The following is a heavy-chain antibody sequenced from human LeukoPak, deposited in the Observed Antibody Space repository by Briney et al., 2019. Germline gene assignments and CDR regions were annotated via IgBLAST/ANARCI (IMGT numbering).Heavy chain of an antibody. CDR2: IYYSGST. Sequence: SETLSLTCTVSGGSISSYYWSWIRQPPGKGLEWIGYIYYSGSTNYNPSLKSRVTISVDTSKNQFSLKLSSVAAADTAVYYCARGGTNEFDYWGQGTLVTVSS. CDR1: GGSISSYY. V-gene: IGHV4-59*01. CDR3: ARGGTNEFDY. J-gene: IGHJ4*02. D-gene: IGHD1-7*01.